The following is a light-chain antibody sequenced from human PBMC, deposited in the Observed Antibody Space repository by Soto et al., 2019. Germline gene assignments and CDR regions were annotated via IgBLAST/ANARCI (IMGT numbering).Light chain of an antibody. CDR2: GAS. CDR1: QSVSSN. V-gene: IGKV3-15*01. J-gene: IGKJ3*01. CDR3: QQYNNWPFT. Sequence: EIVMTQSPATLSVSPGERATLSCRASQSVSSNLAWYQQKPGQAPRRLIYGASTRATGIPARFSGSGSGTESTLTISSLQSEDFAVYYCQQYNNWPFTFGPGTNVDIK.